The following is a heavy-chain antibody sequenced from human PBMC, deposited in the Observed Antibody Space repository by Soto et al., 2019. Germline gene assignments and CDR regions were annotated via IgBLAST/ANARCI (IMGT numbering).Heavy chain of an antibody. CDR2: IYYSGST. CDR3: ARRGGCEYQLLCWSLPAFDI. V-gene: IGHV4-39*01. Sequence: SETLSLTCTVSGGSISSSSYYWGWIRQPPGKGLEWIGSIYYSGSTYYNPSLKSRVTISVDTSKNQFSLKLSSVTAADTAVYYCARRGGCEYQLLCWSLPAFDIWGQGTMVTVSS. CDR1: GGSISSSSYY. D-gene: IGHD2-2*01. J-gene: IGHJ3*02.